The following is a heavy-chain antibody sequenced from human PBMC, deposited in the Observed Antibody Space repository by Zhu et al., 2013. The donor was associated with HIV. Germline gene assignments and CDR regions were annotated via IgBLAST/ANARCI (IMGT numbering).Heavy chain of an antibody. CDR3: ARRILGYCSGGVGCAFEI. CDR1: GGSISNYY. CDR2: IDYSGST. J-gene: IGHJ3*02. D-gene: IGHD2-15*01. Sequence: QVQLHESGPGLVKPSETLSLTCTVSGGSISNYYWNWIRQPPGKGLEWIGFIDYSGSTKYNASLKSRVSISVDTSKNQFSLRLSSVTAADTAVYYCARRILGYCSGGVGCAFEIWGRGTMVTVSS. V-gene: IGHV4-59*01.